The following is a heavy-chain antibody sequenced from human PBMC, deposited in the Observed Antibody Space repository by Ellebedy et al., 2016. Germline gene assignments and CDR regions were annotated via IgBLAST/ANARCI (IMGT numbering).Heavy chain of an antibody. V-gene: IGHV1-3*01. Sequence: ASVKVSXXASGYTFTTYAMHWVRQAPGQGLEWMGWINAGNGNTKYSQKFQGRVTITRDTSASTAFMELSSLRSEDTAVYYCARDRYCSGGSCYLRRAGMDVWGQGTTVTVSS. CDR1: GYTFTTYA. CDR3: ARDRYCSGGSCYLRRAGMDV. D-gene: IGHD2-15*01. CDR2: INAGNGNT. J-gene: IGHJ6*02.